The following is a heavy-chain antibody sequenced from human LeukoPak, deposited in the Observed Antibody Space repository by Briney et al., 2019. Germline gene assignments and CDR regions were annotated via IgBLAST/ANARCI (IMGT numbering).Heavy chain of an antibody. J-gene: IGHJ5*02. CDR2: IIPIFGTA. CDR1: GGTFSSYA. CDR3: ARQSSSGWYVKNWFDP. V-gene: IGHV1-69*06. D-gene: IGHD6-19*01. Sequence: SVKVSCKASGGTFSSYAISWVRQAPGQGLEWMGGIIPIFGTANYAQKFQGRVTITADKSTSTAYMELSSLRSEDTAVYYCARQSSSGWYVKNWFDPWGQGTLVTVSS.